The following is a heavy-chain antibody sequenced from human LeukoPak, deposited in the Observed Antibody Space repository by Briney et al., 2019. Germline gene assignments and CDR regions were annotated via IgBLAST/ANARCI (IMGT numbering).Heavy chain of an antibody. D-gene: IGHD5-24*01. CDR3: ARGGDGYNVFDY. CDR2: IIPIFGTA. J-gene: IGHJ4*02. V-gene: IGHV1-69*13. Sequence: PVKVSCKASGGTFSSYAISWVRQAPGQGLEWMGGIIPIFGTANYAQKFQGRVTITADESTSTAYMELSSLRSEDTAVYYCARGGDGYNVFDYWGQGTLVTVSS. CDR1: GGTFSSYA.